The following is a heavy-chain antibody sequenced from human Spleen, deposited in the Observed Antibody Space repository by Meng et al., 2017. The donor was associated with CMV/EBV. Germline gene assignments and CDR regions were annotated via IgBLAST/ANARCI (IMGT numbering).Heavy chain of an antibody. CDR1: GGSISSSSYY. J-gene: IGHJ6*02. D-gene: IGHD2-2*01. V-gene: IGHV4-39*07. CDR3: ARVIVVVPAVLHYGMDV. Sequence: SETLSLTCTVSGGSISSSSYYWGWIRQPPGKGLEWIGSIYYSGSTYYNPSLKSRVTISVDTSKNQFSLKLSSVTAADTAVYYCARVIVVVPAVLHYGMDVWGQGTTVTVSS. CDR2: IYYSGST.